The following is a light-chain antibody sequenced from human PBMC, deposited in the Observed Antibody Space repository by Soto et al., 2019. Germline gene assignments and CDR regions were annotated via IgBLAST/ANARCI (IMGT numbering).Light chain of an antibody. Sequence: QAVVTQEPSLTVSPGGTVTLTCASSTGAVTSGYYPNWFQQKPGQAPRSLIYSTSNTHSWTPARFSGSLLGGKAALTLSGVQPEDEADYYCLHYYGGVYVFGTGTKLTVL. CDR3: LHYYGGVYV. V-gene: IGLV7-43*01. CDR1: TGAVTSGYY. J-gene: IGLJ1*01. CDR2: STS.